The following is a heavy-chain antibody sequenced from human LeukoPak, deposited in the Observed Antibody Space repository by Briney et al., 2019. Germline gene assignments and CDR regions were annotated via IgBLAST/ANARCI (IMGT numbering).Heavy chain of an antibody. D-gene: IGHD2-2*01. CDR2: MNPNNGDT. V-gene: IGHV1-8*01. CDR3: ARGPGHQLHQ. J-gene: IGHJ4*02. Sequence: WASVKVSCKASGSTLVSYHITWVRQAAGQGLEWMGWMNPNNGDTDYAQKFEGRVSMTRNTSISTAYVELRSLRSDDTAIYYCARGPGHQLHQWGQGTLVTVSS. CDR1: GSTLVSYH.